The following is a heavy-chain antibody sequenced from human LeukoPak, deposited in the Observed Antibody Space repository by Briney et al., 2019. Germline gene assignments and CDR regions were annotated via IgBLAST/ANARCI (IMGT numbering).Heavy chain of an antibody. CDR2: MNPNSGNT. CDR3: ARAEGLAAAVNGPGWFDP. J-gene: IGHJ5*02. Sequence: PRASVKVSCKASGYTFTSYDINWVRQATGQGLEWMGWMNPNSGNTDYAQKFQGRVTITRNTSISTAYMELSSLRSDDTAVYYCARAEGLAAAVNGPGWFDPWGQGTLVTVSS. D-gene: IGHD6-13*01. CDR1: GYTFTSYD. V-gene: IGHV1-8*03.